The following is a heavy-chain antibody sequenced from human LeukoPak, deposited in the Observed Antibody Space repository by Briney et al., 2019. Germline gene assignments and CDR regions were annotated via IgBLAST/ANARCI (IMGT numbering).Heavy chain of an antibody. J-gene: IGHJ4*02. CDR2: IYPGDSDT. CDR1: GYSFTSYW. D-gene: IGHD6-13*01. CDR3: ARTIAAAGNTFDY. V-gene: IGHV5-51*01. Sequence: GESLKISCKGSGYSFTSYWIGWVRQMPGKGLEWMGIIYPGDSDTRYSPSFQGQVTISADKSISTAYLQWSGLKASDTAMYYCARTIAAAGNTFDYWGQGTLVTVSS.